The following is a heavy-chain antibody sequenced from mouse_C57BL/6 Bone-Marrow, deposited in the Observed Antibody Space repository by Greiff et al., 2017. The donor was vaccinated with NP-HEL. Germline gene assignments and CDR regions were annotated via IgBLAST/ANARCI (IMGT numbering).Heavy chain of an antibody. CDR2: ISYSGST. D-gene: IGHD2-12*01. Sequence: EVKLQESGPGLAKPSQTLSLTCSVTGYSITSAYWNWIRKFPGNKLEYMGYISYSGSTYYNPSLKSRISITRDTSKNQYYLQLNSVTTEDTATYYFARSSAYYSPLAMDYWGQGTSVTVSS. J-gene: IGHJ4*01. CDR3: ARSSAYYSPLAMDY. V-gene: IGHV3-8*01. CDR1: GYSITSAY.